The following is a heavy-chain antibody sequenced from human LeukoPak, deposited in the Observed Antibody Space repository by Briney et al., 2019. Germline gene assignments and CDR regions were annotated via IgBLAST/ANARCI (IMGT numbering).Heavy chain of an antibody. CDR3: AELGITMIGGV. V-gene: IGHV3-48*03. J-gene: IGHJ6*04. CDR1: GFTFSSYE. CDR2: ISSSGSTI. Sequence: GGSLRLSCAASGFTFSSYEMSWVRRAPGKGLEWVSYISSSGSTIYYADSVKGRFTISRDNAKNSLYLQMNSLRAEDTAVYYCAELGITMIGGVWGKGTTVTVSS. D-gene: IGHD3-10*02.